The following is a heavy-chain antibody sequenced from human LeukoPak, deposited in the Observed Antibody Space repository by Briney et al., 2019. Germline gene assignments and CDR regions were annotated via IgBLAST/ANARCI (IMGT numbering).Heavy chain of an antibody. CDR2: IYYSGST. CDR1: GFTFSSYY. CDR3: ASPSRGDAFDI. J-gene: IGHJ3*02. V-gene: IGHV4-59*01. Sequence: LRLSCAASGFTFSSYYWSWIRQPPGKGLEWIGYIYYSGSTNYNPSLKSRVTISVDTSKNQFSLKLSSVTAADTAVYYCASPSRGDAFDIWGQGTMVTVSS.